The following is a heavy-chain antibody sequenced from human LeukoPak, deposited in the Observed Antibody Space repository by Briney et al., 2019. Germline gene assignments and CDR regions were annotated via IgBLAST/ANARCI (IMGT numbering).Heavy chain of an antibody. V-gene: IGHV4-30-4*08. J-gene: IGHJ4*02. Sequence: SETLSLTCTVSGGSISSGDYYWSWIRQPPGKGLEWIVYIYYCGSPYYNPSLKIRVTISLDTSNNQFSLKLSSVTAADTAVYYCARNVVSVEWLPLDYWGQGTLVTVSS. CDR3: ARNVVSVEWLPLDY. CDR2: IYYCGSP. CDR1: GGSISSGDYY. D-gene: IGHD3-3*01.